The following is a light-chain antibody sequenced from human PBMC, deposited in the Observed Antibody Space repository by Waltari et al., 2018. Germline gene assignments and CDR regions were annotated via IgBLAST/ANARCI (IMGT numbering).Light chain of an antibody. V-gene: IGLV2-14*03. CDR2: DVS. CDR3: SSYTSSSTLV. J-gene: IGLJ2*01. CDR1: SSDGGGYNY. Sequence: QSALTQPASVSGSPGQSITIPCTGTSSDGGGYNYVSWYQQHPGKVPKLLIHDVSKRPSGVSNRFSGSKSGNTASLTISGLQAEDEADYYCSSYTSSSTLVFGGGTKLTVL.